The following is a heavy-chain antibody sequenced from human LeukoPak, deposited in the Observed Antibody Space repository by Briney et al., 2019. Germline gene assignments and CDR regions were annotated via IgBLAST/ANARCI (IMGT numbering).Heavy chain of an antibody. CDR1: GYSFILYG. CDR3: ARTVDTAMVTDY. Sequence: GASVKVSCKTSGYSFILYGISWVRQAPGQGPEWMGWISTSTGDTKYTQKFQGRVTLTTDTSTSTAYMELSSLRSDDTAVYYCARTVDTAMVTDYWGQGTLVTVSS. V-gene: IGHV1-18*01. J-gene: IGHJ4*02. CDR2: ISTSTGDT. D-gene: IGHD5-18*01.